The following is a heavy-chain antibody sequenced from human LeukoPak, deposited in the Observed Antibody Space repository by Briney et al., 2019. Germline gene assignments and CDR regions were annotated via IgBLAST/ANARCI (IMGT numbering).Heavy chain of an antibody. D-gene: IGHD3-3*01. Sequence: SVKVSCKASGYTFTGYYIHWVRQAPGQGLEWMGGIIPIFGTANYAQKFQGRVTITADESTSTAYMELSSLRSEDTAVYYCARDSYDFWRGYRADYYYGMDVWGQGTTVTVSS. CDR3: ARDSYDFWRGYRADYYYGMDV. CDR1: GYTFTGYY. CDR2: IIPIFGTA. J-gene: IGHJ6*02. V-gene: IGHV1-69*13.